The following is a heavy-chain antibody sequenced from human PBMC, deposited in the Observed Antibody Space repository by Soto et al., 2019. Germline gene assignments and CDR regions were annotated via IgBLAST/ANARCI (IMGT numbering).Heavy chain of an antibody. Sequence: GESLKISCKGSGYSFTSYWIGWVRQMPGKGLEWMGIIYPGDSDTRYSPSFQGQVTISADKSISTAYLQWSSLKASDTAIYYCARTAAAGKYSYGVDVWGQGTTVTVPS. CDR2: IYPGDSDT. CDR3: ARTAAAGKYSYGVDV. J-gene: IGHJ6*02. CDR1: GYSFTSYW. D-gene: IGHD6-13*01. V-gene: IGHV5-51*01.